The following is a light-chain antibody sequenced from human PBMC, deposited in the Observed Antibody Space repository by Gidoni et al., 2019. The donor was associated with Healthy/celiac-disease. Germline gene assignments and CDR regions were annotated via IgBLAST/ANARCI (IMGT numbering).Light chain of an antibody. CDR3: QKYNSAGT. V-gene: IGKV1-27*01. Sequence: DIQMTQSPSSLSASVGDRVSITCRASQGSSNYLAWYQQKPGKVPKLLIYAASTLQSRVPSRFSGSGSGTDFTITISSLQHEDVATYYCQKYNSAGTFGPGTKVDVK. J-gene: IGKJ3*01. CDR1: QGSSNY. CDR2: AAS.